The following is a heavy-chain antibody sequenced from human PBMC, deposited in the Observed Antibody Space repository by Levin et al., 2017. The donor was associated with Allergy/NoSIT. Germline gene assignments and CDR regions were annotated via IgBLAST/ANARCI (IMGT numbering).Heavy chain of an antibody. Sequence: GSLRLSCTVSGGSISGYYWSWIRQPPGKELEWIAYLHYSGRTQYNPSLKSRLTISVDMSKNQFSVTLRSVAATDTAVYYCARTRDDGHLDSWGQGTLVTVSS. V-gene: IGHV4-59*01. CDR3: ARTRDDGHLDS. CDR1: GGSISGYY. CDR2: LHYSGRT. J-gene: IGHJ4*02. D-gene: IGHD4-17*01.